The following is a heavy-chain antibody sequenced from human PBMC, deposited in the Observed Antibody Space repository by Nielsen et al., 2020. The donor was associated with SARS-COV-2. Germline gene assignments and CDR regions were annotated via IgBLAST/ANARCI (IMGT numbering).Heavy chain of an antibody. J-gene: IGHJ3*02. Sequence: GESLKISCAASGFTFSDYYMSWIRQPPGKGLEWVSYISSSGSTIYYADSVKGRFTISRDNAKNPLYLQMNSLRAEDTAVYYCAIIWSGYTDAFDIWGQGTMVTVSS. CDR3: AIIWSGYTDAFDI. D-gene: IGHD3-3*01. V-gene: IGHV3-11*04. CDR1: GFTFSDYY. CDR2: ISSSGSTI.